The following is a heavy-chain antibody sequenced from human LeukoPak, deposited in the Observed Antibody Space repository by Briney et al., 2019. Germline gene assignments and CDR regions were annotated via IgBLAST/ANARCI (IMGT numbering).Heavy chain of an antibody. J-gene: IGHJ4*02. CDR3: ARHSFDYDSSGYFYSFDY. Sequence: SETLSLTCTVSGGSISNSNYYWGWIRQPPGKGLNGLGAIQYSGSTHYNPSLKSRVTISVDTSKNQFSLNLNSVTAADTAVYYCARHSFDYDSSGYFYSFDYWGQGTLVTVSS. CDR2: IQYSGST. D-gene: IGHD3-22*01. V-gene: IGHV4-39*01. CDR1: GGSISNSNYY.